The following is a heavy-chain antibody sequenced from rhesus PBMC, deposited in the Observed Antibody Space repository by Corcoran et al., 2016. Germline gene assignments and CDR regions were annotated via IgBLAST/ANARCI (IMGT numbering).Heavy chain of an antibody. D-gene: IGHD2-39*02. V-gene: IGHV4-173*01. CDR1: GGSIISNW. CDR2: ISGSGGST. J-gene: IGHJ5-1*01. CDR3: ARKVGVVSAKNRFDV. Sequence: QLQLQESGPGLVKPSETLSLTCAVSGGSIISNWLSWILPPPGKGLEWIGRISGSGGSTSYNPSLKSRVTISTDTSKNQFSLKLSSVTAADTAVYYCARKVGVVSAKNRFDVWGPGVLVTVSS.